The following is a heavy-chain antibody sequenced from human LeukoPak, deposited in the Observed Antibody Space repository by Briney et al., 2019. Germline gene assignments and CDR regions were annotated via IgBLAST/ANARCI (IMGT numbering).Heavy chain of an antibody. V-gene: IGHV1-46*01. CDR3: ARGPGGLWFGELLHFDY. D-gene: IGHD3-10*01. CDR2: INPSGGST. Sequence: ASVKVSCKASGYTFTSYYMHWVRQAPGQGLEWMGIINPSGGSTSYAQKFQGRVTMTRDTSTSTVYMELSGLRSEDTAVYYCARGPGGLWFGELLHFDYWGQGTLVTVSS. J-gene: IGHJ4*02. CDR1: GYTFTSYY.